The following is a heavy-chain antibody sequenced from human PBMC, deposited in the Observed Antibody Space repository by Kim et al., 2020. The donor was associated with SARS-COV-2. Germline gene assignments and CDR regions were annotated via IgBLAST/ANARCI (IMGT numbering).Heavy chain of an antibody. J-gene: IGHJ4*01. D-gene: IGHD3-3*01. CDR3: ARGRITTFGVVTEFDY. CDR2: IYYSGST. V-gene: IGHV4-31*03. Sequence: SETLSLTCTVSGGSISSGGYYWSWIRQHPGKGLEWIGYIYYSGSTYSNPSLKSRVTISVDTSKNQFSLKQSPVIAAATAVYYCARGRITTFGVVTEFDY. CDR1: GGSISSGGYY.